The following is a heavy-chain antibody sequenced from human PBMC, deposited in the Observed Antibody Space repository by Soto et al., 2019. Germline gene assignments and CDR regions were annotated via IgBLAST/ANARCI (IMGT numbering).Heavy chain of an antibody. CDR1: GGSISSSSYY. J-gene: IGHJ5*02. D-gene: IGHD3-10*01. CDR2: IYYSGST. CDR3: ASGDYYGSGREDLFDP. V-gene: IGHV4-39*01. Sequence: SETLSLTCTVSGGSISSSSYYWGWIRQPPGKGLEWIGSIYYSGSTYYNPSLKSRVTISVDTSKNQFSLKLSSVTAADTAVYYCASGDYYGSGREDLFDPWGQGTLVTVSS.